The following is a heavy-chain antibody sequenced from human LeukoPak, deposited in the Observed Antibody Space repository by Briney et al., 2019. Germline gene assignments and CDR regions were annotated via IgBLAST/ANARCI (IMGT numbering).Heavy chain of an antibody. CDR1: GGTFSSYA. CDR2: IIPIFGTA. Sequence: ASVKVSCKASGGTFSSYAISWVRQAPGQGLEWVGRIIPIFGTANYAQKFQGRVTITTDESTSTAYMELSSLRSEDTTVYYCVRGADVDYWGQGTLVTVSS. V-gene: IGHV1-69*05. J-gene: IGHJ4*02. D-gene: IGHD3-16*01. CDR3: VRGADVDY.